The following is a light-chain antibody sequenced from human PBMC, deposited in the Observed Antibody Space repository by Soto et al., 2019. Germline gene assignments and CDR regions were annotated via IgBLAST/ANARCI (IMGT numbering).Light chain of an antibody. CDR3: QQYNNWPPIT. Sequence: IVLTQSPATLSVSPGERVTLSCRASQSVNNKVAWYQQTPGQAPRVLVYGASTRATGCPARFSGSGSGTELTLTISSLQSEDFAVYYCQQYNNWPPITFGQGTRLEIK. CDR2: GAS. J-gene: IGKJ5*01. V-gene: IGKV3-15*01. CDR1: QSVNNK.